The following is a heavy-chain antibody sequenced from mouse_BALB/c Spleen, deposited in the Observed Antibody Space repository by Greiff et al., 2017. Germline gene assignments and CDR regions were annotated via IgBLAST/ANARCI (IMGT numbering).Heavy chain of an antibody. V-gene: IGHV10-1*02. CDR1: GFTFNTYA. D-gene: IGHD1-1*01. Sequence: EVHLVESGGGLVQPKGSLKLSCAASGFTFNTYAMNWVRQAPGKGLEWVARIRSKSNNYATYYADSVKDRFTISRDDSQSMLYLQMNNLKTEDTAMYYCVRRGEYYGSSFYAMDYWGQGTSVTVSS. CDR2: IRSKSNNYAT. CDR3: VRRGEYYGSSFYAMDY. J-gene: IGHJ4*01.